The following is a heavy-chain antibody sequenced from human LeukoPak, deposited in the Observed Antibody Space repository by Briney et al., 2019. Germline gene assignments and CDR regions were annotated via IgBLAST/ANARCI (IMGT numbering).Heavy chain of an antibody. CDR2: LFSGGLT. CDR3: AKDNGRSEEYSSS. Sequence: GGSLRLSCEVSGFTVSHNYMSWVRQAPGKGLECVSVLFSGGLTSYADSVKGRFTISRDSANNTLYLHMNNLRVDDTAVYYCAKDNGRSEEYSSSGGQGTLVTVSS. V-gene: IGHV3-53*01. D-gene: IGHD6-6*01. CDR1: GFTVSHNY. J-gene: IGHJ4*02.